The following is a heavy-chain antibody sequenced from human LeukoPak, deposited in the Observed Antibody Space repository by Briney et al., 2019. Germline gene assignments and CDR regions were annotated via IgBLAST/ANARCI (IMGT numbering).Heavy chain of an antibody. CDR1: GGSISSGGYS. Sequence: PSETLSLTCAVSGGSISSGGYSWSWIRQPPGKGLEWIAYIYNSGTTNYNPSLKSRFTISVDTSKNHFSLKLSSVTAADTAVYYCARAPVYYDSSGRASGDAFDIWGQGTMVTVSS. V-gene: IGHV4-61*08. J-gene: IGHJ3*02. CDR3: ARAPVYYDSSGRASGDAFDI. D-gene: IGHD3-22*01. CDR2: IYNSGTT.